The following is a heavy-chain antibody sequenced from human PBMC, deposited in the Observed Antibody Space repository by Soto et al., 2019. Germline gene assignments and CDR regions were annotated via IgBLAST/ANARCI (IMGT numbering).Heavy chain of an antibody. D-gene: IGHD2-15*01. CDR1: GGSISSSSYY. J-gene: IGHJ5*02. CDR2: IYYSGST. Sequence: QLQLQESGPGLVKPSETLSLTCTVSGGSISSSSYYWGWIRQPPGKGLEWIGSIYYSGSTYYNPSLKSRVTISVHTSKNQFSLKLSSVTAADTAVYYCARLLYCSGGSCYSVGWFDPWGQGTLVTVSS. CDR3: ARLLYCSGGSCYSVGWFDP. V-gene: IGHV4-39*01.